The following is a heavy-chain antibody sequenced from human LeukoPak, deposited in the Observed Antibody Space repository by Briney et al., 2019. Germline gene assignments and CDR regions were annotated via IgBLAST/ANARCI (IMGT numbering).Heavy chain of an antibody. CDR3: ARTGSTGGY. CDR1: GGSVSGGNYY. Sequence: SETLSLTCTVSGGSVSGGNYYCSWIRQSPGKGLEWIGYIHYSGSTDYNPSLKSRVTMSIDTSKNQFSLNLSSVTAADTAVYYCARTGSTGGYWGQGTLVTVSS. J-gene: IGHJ4*02. D-gene: IGHD1-1*01. V-gene: IGHV4-61*01. CDR2: IHYSGST.